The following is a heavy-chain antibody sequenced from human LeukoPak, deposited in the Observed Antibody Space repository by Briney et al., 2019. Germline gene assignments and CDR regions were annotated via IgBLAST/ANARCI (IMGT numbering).Heavy chain of an antibody. CDR1: GFTFSSYG. CDR3: AKDPGWELLYYYYYMDV. Sequence: GGSLRLSCAASGFTFSSYGMYWVRQAPGKGLEWVAFIRYDGSNKYYADSVKGRFTISRDNSKNTLYLQMNSLRAEDTAVYYCAKDPGWELLYYYYYMDVWGKGTTVTISS. V-gene: IGHV3-30*02. D-gene: IGHD1-26*01. J-gene: IGHJ6*03. CDR2: IRYDGSNK.